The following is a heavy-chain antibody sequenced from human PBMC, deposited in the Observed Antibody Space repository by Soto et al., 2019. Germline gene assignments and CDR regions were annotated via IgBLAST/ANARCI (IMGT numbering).Heavy chain of an antibody. CDR3: ARLPLSGGYYFDY. V-gene: IGHV4-61*08. Sequence: QVQLQESGPGLVKPSETLSLTCTVSGGSVSSGDFYWSWIRQPPGKGLEWIGYIYYSGSTNYNPSLKSRVTMSVDTSKNQFSLKVTSVTAADSAVYYCARLPLSGGYYFDYWGQGTLVTVSS. J-gene: IGHJ4*02. CDR2: IYYSGST. D-gene: IGHD3-10*01. CDR1: GGSVSSGDFY.